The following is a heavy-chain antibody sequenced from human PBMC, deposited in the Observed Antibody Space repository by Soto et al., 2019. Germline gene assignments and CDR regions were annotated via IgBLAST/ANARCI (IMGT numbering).Heavy chain of an antibody. CDR1: GGTFSNYA. CDR3: ASRPRNGYNR. D-gene: IGHD5-12*01. V-gene: IGHV1-69*01. Sequence: QVQLVQSGAELKKPGSSVKVSCKSSGGTFSNYAVSWVRQVPGQGLEWMGGIIPIFNTPNYAQKFQGRVTFTADESTGTAYMELSSLRSKDTAVYYCASRPRNGYNRWGQGTLVTVSS. J-gene: IGHJ4*02. CDR2: IIPIFNTP.